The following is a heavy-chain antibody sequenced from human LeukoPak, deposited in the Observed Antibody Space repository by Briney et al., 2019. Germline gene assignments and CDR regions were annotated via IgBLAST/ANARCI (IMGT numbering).Heavy chain of an antibody. J-gene: IGHJ4*02. CDR1: GYTFTIYG. D-gene: IGHD1-26*01. Sequence: ASVTVSFTASGYTFTIYGISWVRQAPGQGLEWMGWISAYNGNTNYAQKLRGRVTMTTDTSTSTAYMELRSLRSDDTAVYYCARDGPSGYVDYWGQGTLVTVSS. V-gene: IGHV1-18*01. CDR3: ARDGPSGYVDY. CDR2: ISAYNGNT.